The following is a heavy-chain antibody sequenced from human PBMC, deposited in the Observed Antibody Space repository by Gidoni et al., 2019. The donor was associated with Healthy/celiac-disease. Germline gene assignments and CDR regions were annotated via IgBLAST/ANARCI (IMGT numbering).Heavy chain of an antibody. D-gene: IGHD3-10*02. CDR1: GFTFSSYA. Sequence: EVPLLESGGGWVQPGGSLRLSCAASGFTFSSYAMRWVRQAPGKGLEWVSAISGGGGRTNDADSVKGRFTISRDNSKNTLYLQMNSLRAEDTDVYYCAKANGGGAHVRYFDYWGQGTLVTVSS. J-gene: IGHJ4*02. CDR3: AKANGGGAHVRYFDY. V-gene: IGHV3-23*01. CDR2: ISGGGGRT.